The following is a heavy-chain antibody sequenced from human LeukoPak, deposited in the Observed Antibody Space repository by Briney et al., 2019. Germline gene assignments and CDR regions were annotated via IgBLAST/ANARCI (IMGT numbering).Heavy chain of an antibody. CDR2: IYYSGST. D-gene: IGHD2-2*01. V-gene: IGHV4-59*01. CDR1: GGSISSYY. CDR3: ARFVVVPAASPGHYGMDV. Sequence: SSETLSLTCTVSGGSISSYYWSWIRQPPGKGLEWIGYIYYSGSTNYNPSLKSRVTISVDTSKNQFSLKLSSVTAADTAVYYCARFVVVPAASPGHYGMDVWGQGTTVTVSS. J-gene: IGHJ6*02.